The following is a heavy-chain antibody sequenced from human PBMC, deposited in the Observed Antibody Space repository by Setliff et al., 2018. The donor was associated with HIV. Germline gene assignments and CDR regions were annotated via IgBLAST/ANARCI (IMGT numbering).Heavy chain of an antibody. CDR3: ARDSRDIVVVKDPEPEHYYYYGMDV. Sequence: GASVKVSCKASGDTFNSHAISWVRQAPGQGLEWMGGIIPIFGTPNYAQKFKGRLTITADESTSTGYMELSSLRSEDTAVYYCARDSRDIVVVKDPEPEHYYYYGMDVWGEGTTVTGAS. J-gene: IGHJ6*04. CDR2: IIPIFGTP. V-gene: IGHV1-69*13. D-gene: IGHD2-15*01. CDR1: GDTFNSHA.